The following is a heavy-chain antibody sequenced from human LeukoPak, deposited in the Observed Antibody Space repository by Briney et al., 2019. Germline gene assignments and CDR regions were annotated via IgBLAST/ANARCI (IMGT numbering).Heavy chain of an antibody. V-gene: IGHV3-30-3*01. J-gene: IGHJ4*02. Sequence: PGGSLRLSCAASGFTFSSYAMPWVRQAPGKGLEWVAVISYDGSNKYYADSVKGRFTISRDNSKNTLYLQMNSLRAEDTAVYYCARKTGYYIDYWGQGTLVTVSS. D-gene: IGHD3-9*01. CDR1: GFTFSSYA. CDR3: ARKTGYYIDY. CDR2: ISYDGSNK.